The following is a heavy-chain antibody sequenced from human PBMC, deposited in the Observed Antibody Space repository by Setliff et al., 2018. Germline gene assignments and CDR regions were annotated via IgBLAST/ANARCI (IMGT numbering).Heavy chain of an antibody. D-gene: IGHD6-19*01. V-gene: IGHV4-4*07. J-gene: IGHJ6*03. CDR2: IYIGGSA. CDR1: GGSISSYY. Sequence: SETLSLTCTVSGGSISSYYWSWIRQPDGKGLEWIGHIYIGGSANYNPSLKSRVTMSIGTYKSQFSLKLKSVTAADMAVYYCAREQWLDPPGYYYMDVWAKGTTVTVSS. CDR3: AREQWLDPPGYYYMDV.